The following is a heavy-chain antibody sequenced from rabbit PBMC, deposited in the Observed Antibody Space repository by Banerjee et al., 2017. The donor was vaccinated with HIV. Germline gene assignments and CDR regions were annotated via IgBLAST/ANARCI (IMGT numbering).Heavy chain of an antibody. J-gene: IGHJ4*01. V-gene: IGHV1S40*01. CDR1: GFSISSYNY. Sequence: QSLEESGGDLVKPGASLTLTCTASGFSISSYNYMCWVRQAPGKGLEWIGYIDPVFGSTYYASWVNGRFTISSHNAQNTLYLQLNSLTAADTATYFCARSPFNLWGQGTLVTVS. CDR2: IDPVFGST. CDR3: ARSPFNL.